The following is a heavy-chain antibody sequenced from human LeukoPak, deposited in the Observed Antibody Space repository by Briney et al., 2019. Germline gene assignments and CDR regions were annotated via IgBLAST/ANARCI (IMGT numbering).Heavy chain of an antibody. CDR2: IWYDGSKK. J-gene: IGHJ4*02. CDR3: ARDASRLYYFDY. D-gene: IGHD6-13*01. Sequence: GGSLRLSCAASGFTFSGYGMHWVRQAPGKGLEWVAVIWYDGSKKYYADSVKGRFTTSRDNSKNTLYLQMNSLRAEDTAVYYCARDASRLYYFDYWGQGTLVTVSS. V-gene: IGHV3-33*01. CDR1: GFTFSGYG.